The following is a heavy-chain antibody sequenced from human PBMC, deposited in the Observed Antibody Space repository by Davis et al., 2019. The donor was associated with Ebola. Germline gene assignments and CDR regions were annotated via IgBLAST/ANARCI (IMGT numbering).Heavy chain of an antibody. CDR1: GGPISSGGYY. CDR3: ATETVVPAAIMYYYGMDV. CDR2: IYYSGGT. V-gene: IGHV4-31*03. D-gene: IGHD2-2*01. J-gene: IGHJ6*02. Sequence: MPSETLSLTCTVSGGPISSGGYYCSWIRQHPGKGLEWIGYIYYSGGTYYNPSLKSRVTISVDTSKNQFSLKLSSVTAADTAVYYCATETVVPAAIMYYYGMDVWGQGTTVTVSS.